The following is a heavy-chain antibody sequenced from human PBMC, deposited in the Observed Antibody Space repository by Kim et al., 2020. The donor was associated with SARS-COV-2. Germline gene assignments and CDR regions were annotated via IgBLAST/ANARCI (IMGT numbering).Heavy chain of an antibody. Sequence: ASVKVSCKASGYTFTSYYMHWVRQAPGQGLEWMGIINPSGGSTSYAQKFQGRVTMTRDTSTSTVYMELSSLRSEDTAVYYCARDITVAGTYNWFDPWGQGTLVTVSS. J-gene: IGHJ5*02. V-gene: IGHV1-46*01. CDR3: ARDITVAGTYNWFDP. CDR1: GYTFTSYY. D-gene: IGHD6-19*01. CDR2: INPSGGST.